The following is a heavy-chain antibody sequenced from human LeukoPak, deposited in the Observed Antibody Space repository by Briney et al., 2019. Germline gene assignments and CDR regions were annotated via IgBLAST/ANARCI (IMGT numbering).Heavy chain of an antibody. Sequence: GGSLRLSCAASGFTFSKYAMHWVRQAPGKGLEWVAVISYDGSNKYYADSVKGRFTISRDNSKNTLYLQMNSLRAEDTAVYYCARDPKLTYYFDYWGQGTLVTVSS. D-gene: IGHD4-23*01. CDR3: ARDPKLTYYFDY. V-gene: IGHV3-30*19. CDR2: ISYDGSNK. CDR1: GFTFSKYA. J-gene: IGHJ4*02.